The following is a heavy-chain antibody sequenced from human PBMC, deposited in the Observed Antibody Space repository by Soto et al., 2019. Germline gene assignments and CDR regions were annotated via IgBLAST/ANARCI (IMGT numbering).Heavy chain of an antibody. CDR2: ISGRGGST. CDR1: GLTFISYA. Sequence: EVQLLESGGGLVQPGGSLRLSCAASGLTFISYAMIWVRQARGKGLEWVSAISGRGGSTYYADSVKGRFTISRDNSKNTRYLQMNSLRAEDTAVYYCARRISGWYFDYWGQGPLVTVSS. D-gene: IGHD6-19*01. CDR3: ARRISGWYFDY. J-gene: IGHJ4*02. V-gene: IGHV3-23*01.